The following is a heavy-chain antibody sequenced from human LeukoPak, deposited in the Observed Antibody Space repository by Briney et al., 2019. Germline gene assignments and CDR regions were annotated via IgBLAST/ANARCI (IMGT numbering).Heavy chain of an antibody. D-gene: IGHD3-10*01. J-gene: IGHJ3*02. CDR2: IYTSGST. CDR3: ARSMVRARWAFDI. V-gene: IGHV4-61*02. CDR1: GGSISSGSYY. Sequence: PSQTLSLTCTVSGGSISSGSYYWSWIRQPAGKGLEWIGRIYTSGSTNYNPSLKSRVTISVDTSKNQFSLKLSSVTAADTAVYYCARSMVRARWAFDIWGQGTMVTVSS.